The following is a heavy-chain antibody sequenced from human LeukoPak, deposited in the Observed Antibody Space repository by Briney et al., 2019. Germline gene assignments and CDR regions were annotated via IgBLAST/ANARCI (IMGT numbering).Heavy chain of an antibody. CDR3: AKTPYSSSLGAFDI. CDR2: ISGSGGST. J-gene: IGHJ3*02. D-gene: IGHD6-6*01. Sequence: GGSLRLSCAASGFTFSSYAMSWVRQAPGKGLEWVSAISGSGGSTYYADSVKGRFTISRDNSKNTLNLQMSGLRVEDTAVYFCAKTPYSSSLGAFDIWGQGTVVTVSS. CDR1: GFTFSSYA. V-gene: IGHV3-23*01.